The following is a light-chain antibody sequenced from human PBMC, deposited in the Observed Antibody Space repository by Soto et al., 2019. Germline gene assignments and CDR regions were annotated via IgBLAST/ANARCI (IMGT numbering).Light chain of an antibody. CDR2: GNS. CDR1: SSNIGAGYD. J-gene: IGLJ2*01. Sequence: QSVLTQPPSVSGAPGQRVTISCTGSSSNIGAGYDVHWYQQLPGTAPKLLIYGNSNRPSGDPDRFSGSESGTSASLAITGLQAEDEADYYCQSYDSSLSGYVVFGGGTKLTVL. V-gene: IGLV1-40*01. CDR3: QSYDSSLSGYVV.